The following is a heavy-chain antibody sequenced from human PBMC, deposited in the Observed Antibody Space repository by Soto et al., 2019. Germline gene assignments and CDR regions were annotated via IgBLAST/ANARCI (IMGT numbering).Heavy chain of an antibody. CDR3: SRDPNGDYIGAFDS. D-gene: IGHD4-17*01. Sequence: ASVKVSCKAIGYSFTSHYMHWVRQAPGQGLEWMGTIYPGGVNIGYAQKFKGRVTMTKDTSTSTVYMELNSLRADDTAVYFCSRDPNGDYIGAFDSWGQGTLVTVSS. CDR2: IYPGGVNI. CDR1: GYSFTSHY. V-gene: IGHV1-46*01. J-gene: IGHJ4*02.